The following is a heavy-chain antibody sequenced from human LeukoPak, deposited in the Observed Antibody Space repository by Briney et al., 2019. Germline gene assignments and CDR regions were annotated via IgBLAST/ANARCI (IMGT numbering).Heavy chain of an antibody. CDR2: ISAYNGNT. Sequence: ASVKVSCKASGYTFTSYGISWVRQAPGRGLEWMGWISAYNGNTNYAQKFQGRVTMTRDTSISTAYMVLNRLRSDDTAVYYCAREYYYGSGNYYNRIDYWGQGTLVTVSS. CDR3: AREYYYGSGNYYNRIDY. V-gene: IGHV1-18*01. D-gene: IGHD3-10*01. CDR1: GYTFTSYG. J-gene: IGHJ4*02.